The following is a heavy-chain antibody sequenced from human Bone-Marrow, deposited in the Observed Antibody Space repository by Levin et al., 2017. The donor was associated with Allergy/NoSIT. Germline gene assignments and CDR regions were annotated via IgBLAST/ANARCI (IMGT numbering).Heavy chain of an antibody. D-gene: IGHD1-26*01. V-gene: IGHV1-69*01. J-gene: IGHJ4*02. CDR3: ARRPTGSYYYYFDY. Sequence: GGSLRLSCKASGGTFNDYAISWLRQAPGQGPEWVGAIVPIFGSANYAQNFQGRVTITADESTGTTYMELSSLRSDDTAVYYCARRPTGSYYYYFDYWGQGTLVTVSS. CDR2: IVPIFGSA. CDR1: GGTFNDYA.